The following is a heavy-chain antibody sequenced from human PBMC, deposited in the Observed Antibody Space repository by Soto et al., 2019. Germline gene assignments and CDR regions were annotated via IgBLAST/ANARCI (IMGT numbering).Heavy chain of an antibody. CDR1: GYTFTSYY. J-gene: IGHJ4*02. Sequence: ASVKVSCKASGYTFTSYYRHWVRQAPGQGLEWMGIINPSGGSTSYAQKFQGRVTMTRDTSTSTVYMELSSLRSEDTAVYYCARGVPGRDYYDSSGYTELDYWGQGTLVTVSS. CDR3: ARGVPGRDYYDSSGYTELDY. CDR2: INPSGGST. V-gene: IGHV1-46*01. D-gene: IGHD3-22*01.